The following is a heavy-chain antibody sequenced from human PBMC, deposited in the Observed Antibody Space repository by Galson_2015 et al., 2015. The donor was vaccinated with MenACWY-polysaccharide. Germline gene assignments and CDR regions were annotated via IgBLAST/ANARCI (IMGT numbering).Heavy chain of an antibody. D-gene: IGHD6-13*01. V-gene: IGHV3-33*01. Sequence: SLRLSCAASGSRFSYSGMHWVRQAPGTGLEWVAVLQYDGRKIVYADSVQGRFNISRVNSKTTLFLEMHSLGAEDTAVYYCAREGSRIVFHAFDTWGQGPMVPVSS. CDR1: GSRFSYSG. CDR3: AREGSRIVFHAFDT. CDR2: LQYDGRKI. J-gene: IGHJ3*02.